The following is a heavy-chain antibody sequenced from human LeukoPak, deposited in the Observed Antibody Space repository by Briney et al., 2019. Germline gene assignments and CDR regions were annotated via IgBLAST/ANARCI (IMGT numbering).Heavy chain of an antibody. Sequence: QTGGSLRLSCAASGFTFSSYAMSWVRQAPGKGLEWVSAISGSGGSTYYADSVKDRFTISRDNSKNTLYLQMNSLRAEDTAVYYCAKDNSIAAAGSYFDYWGQGTLVTVSS. CDR2: ISGSGGST. CDR1: GFTFSSYA. V-gene: IGHV3-23*01. J-gene: IGHJ4*02. D-gene: IGHD6-13*01. CDR3: AKDNSIAAAGSYFDY.